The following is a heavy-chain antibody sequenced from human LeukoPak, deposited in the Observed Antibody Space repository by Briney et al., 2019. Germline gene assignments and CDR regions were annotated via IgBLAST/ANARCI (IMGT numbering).Heavy chain of an antibody. Sequence: SETLSLTCAVYGGSFSGYYWSWIRQPPGKGLEWIGEINHSGSTNYNPSLKSRVTISVDTSKNQFSLKLSSVTAADTAVYYCARQGRAAAGHTRFDYWGQGTLVTVSS. CDR3: ARQGRAAAGHTRFDY. CDR1: GGSFSGYY. J-gene: IGHJ4*02. CDR2: INHSGST. V-gene: IGHV4-34*01. D-gene: IGHD6-13*01.